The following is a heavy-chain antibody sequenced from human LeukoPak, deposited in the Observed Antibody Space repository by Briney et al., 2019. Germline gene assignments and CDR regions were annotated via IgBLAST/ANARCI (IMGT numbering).Heavy chain of an antibody. V-gene: IGHV4-59*01. CDR2: IYYSGST. Sequence: PSETLSLTCTVSGGSISSYYWSWIRQPPGKGLEWIGYIYYSGSTNYNPSLKSRVTISVDTSKNQFSLKLSSVTAADTAVYYCATDGGTIAAAGTPWYYGMDVWGQGTTVTVSS. J-gene: IGHJ6*02. CDR3: ATDGGTIAAAGTPWYYGMDV. CDR1: GGSISSYY. D-gene: IGHD6-13*01.